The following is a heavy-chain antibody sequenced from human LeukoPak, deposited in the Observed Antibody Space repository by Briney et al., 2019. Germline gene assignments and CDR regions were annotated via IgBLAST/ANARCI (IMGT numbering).Heavy chain of an antibody. CDR2: IYGDGSQT. J-gene: IGHJ4*02. V-gene: IGHV3-23*03. CDR3: AKDRVPDGLWNFDF. Sequence: GGSLRLSWVASGFTFRTYTMSWVRQAPGKGLEWVSSIYGDGSQTFYADSVKGRFTIHRDESKNTLFLQMNSLSVEDTAKYFCAKDRVPDGLWNFDFWGQGTPVTVSS. CDR1: GFTFRTYT. D-gene: IGHD3-10*01.